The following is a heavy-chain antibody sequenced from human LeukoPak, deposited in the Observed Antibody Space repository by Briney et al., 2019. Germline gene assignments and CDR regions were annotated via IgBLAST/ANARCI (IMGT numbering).Heavy chain of an antibody. Sequence: SETLSLTCTVSGGSISSGGYYWSWIRQHPGKGLEWIGYIYYSGSTYYNPSLKSRVTISVDTSKNQFSLKLSSVTAADTAVYYCARGDTAIVTLPLAYWGQGTLVTVSS. J-gene: IGHJ4*02. CDR1: GGSISSGGYY. V-gene: IGHV4-31*03. CDR3: ARGDTAIVTLPLAY. CDR2: IYYSGST. D-gene: IGHD5-18*01.